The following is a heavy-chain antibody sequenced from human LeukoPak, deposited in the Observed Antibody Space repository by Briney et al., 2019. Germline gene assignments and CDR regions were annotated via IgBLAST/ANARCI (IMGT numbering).Heavy chain of an antibody. V-gene: IGHV1-2*02. CDR2: INPNSGGT. Sequence: ASVKVSCKASGYTFTDYYMHWVRQAPGQGLEWMVWINPNSGGTNYAQKFQGRVTMTIDTSISTAYLEVPGLRSDDTAVYYCARGEGSSIDYWGRGTLVTVSS. J-gene: IGHJ4*02. CDR3: ARGEGSSIDY. CDR1: GYTFTDYY. D-gene: IGHD6-13*01.